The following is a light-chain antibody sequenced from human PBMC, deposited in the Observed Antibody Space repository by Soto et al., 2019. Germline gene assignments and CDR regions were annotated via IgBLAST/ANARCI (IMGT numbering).Light chain of an antibody. CDR3: VSYTDTDTLV. CDR1: NTDGGQDKS. Sequence: QSVLTQPASVSGSRGQSIIISCVGRNTDGGQDKSVSWYQQGPGKAPKLLIFEVTHRPSVVSNRFSGSRSGNTASLTISGLQPDDEGDYFCVSYTDTDTLVFGTGTKLTVL. CDR2: EVT. J-gene: IGLJ1*01. V-gene: IGLV2-14*01.